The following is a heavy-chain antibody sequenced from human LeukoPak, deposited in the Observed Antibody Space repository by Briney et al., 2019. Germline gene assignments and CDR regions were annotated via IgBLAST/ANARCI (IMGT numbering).Heavy chain of an antibody. J-gene: IGHJ4*02. CDR1: GFTFTSSA. V-gene: IGHV1-58*02. CDR2: IFVGSGDT. Sequence: GTSVKVSCKASGFTFTSSAMQWVRQARGQRLEWIGWIFVGSGDTNYAQKFQERVTITRDMSTSTAYMELSSLRSEDTAVYYCAAGWVCSGGSCYYYFDYWGQGTLVTVSS. CDR3: AAGWVCSGGSCYYYFDY. D-gene: IGHD2-15*01.